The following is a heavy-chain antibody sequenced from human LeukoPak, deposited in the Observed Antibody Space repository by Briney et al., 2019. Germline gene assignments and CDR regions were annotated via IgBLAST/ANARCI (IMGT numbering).Heavy chain of an antibody. D-gene: IGHD2-15*01. CDR2: IYPGDSDT. CDR3: ARHPHSNDGGNQQHYNYYGMDV. V-gene: IGHV5-51*01. Sequence: GESLKISCKGSGYSFTSYWIGWVRPMPGKVLEWMGIIYPGDSDTRYSPSFQGQVTISADKSISTAYLQWSSLKASDTAVYYCARHPHSNDGGNQQHYNYYGMDVWGQGTTVTVSS. J-gene: IGHJ6*02. CDR1: GYSFTSYW.